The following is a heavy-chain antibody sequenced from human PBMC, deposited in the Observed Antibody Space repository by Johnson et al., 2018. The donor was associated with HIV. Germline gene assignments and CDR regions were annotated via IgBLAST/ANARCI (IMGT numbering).Heavy chain of an antibody. CDR3: ASTGSGSDDAFDI. CDR2: ISYAGSNN. Sequence: QVQLVESGGGVVQPGRSLRLSCAASGFTFSSYGMHWVRQAPGKGLEWVAVISYAGSNNYYVDSVKGRFTISRDNSKNTLYLQMNSLRAEDTAVYYCASTGSGSDDAFDIWGQGTMVTVSS. CDR1: GFTFSSYG. D-gene: IGHD3-10*01. J-gene: IGHJ3*02. V-gene: IGHV3-30*03.